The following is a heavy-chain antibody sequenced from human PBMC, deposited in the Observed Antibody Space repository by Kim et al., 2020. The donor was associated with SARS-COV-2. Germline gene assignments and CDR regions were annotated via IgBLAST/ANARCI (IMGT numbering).Heavy chain of an antibody. CDR3: ARGHYGLDV. J-gene: IGHJ6*02. V-gene: IGHV3-11*06. CDR2: SDT. Sequence: SDTTDAGSVKGRFTMSSDNAKNSLYLHMNGLGDEDTAMYYCARGHYGLDVWGQGTTVTVSS.